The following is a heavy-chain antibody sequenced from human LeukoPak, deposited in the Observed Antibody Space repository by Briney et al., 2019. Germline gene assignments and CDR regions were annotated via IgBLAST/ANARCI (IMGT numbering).Heavy chain of an antibody. J-gene: IGHJ4*02. D-gene: IGHD3-10*01. CDR2: ISGSGSTI. CDR1: GFTFSSYE. V-gene: IGHV3-48*03. Sequence: PGGSLRLSCAASGFTFSSYEMNWVRQAPGKGLEWVSYISGSGSTIYYADSVKGRFTISRDNAKNSLYLQMNSLRAEDTAVYYCARERYYGSGSSPLGYWGQGTLVTVSS. CDR3: ARERYYGSGSSPLGY.